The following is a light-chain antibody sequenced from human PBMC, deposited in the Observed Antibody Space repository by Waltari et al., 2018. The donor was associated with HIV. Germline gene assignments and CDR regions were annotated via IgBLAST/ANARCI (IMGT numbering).Light chain of an antibody. CDR2: DVS. V-gene: IGLV2-14*03. CDR1: SSDIDVYKY. Sequence: QSTLTQPASVSGSPGHSVTISCTGISSDIDVYKYFSWYQQHPGKAPTLLIYDVSNRPSGVSHRFSGSKSANTASLTISGLQAEDEADYYYSSYTTTSTLYVFGTGTKVTV. J-gene: IGLJ1*01. CDR3: SSYTTTSTLYV.